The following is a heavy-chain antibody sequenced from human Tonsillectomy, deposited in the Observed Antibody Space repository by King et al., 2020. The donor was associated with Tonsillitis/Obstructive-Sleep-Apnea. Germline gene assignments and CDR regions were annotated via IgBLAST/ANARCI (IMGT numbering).Heavy chain of an antibody. Sequence: QVQLQQWGAGLLKPSETLSLTCAVYGESFSGYYWSWIRQPPGKGLEWIGEISHSGSADYNPSLKGRVTLSIDTSKTQFSLKLSSVTAADTAVYYCASWKCCTSTSWSLVSWGQGTLVTVSS. J-gene: IGHJ4*02. D-gene: IGHD2-2*01. CDR2: ISHSGSA. CDR1: GESFSGYY. CDR3: ASWKCCTSTSWSLVS. V-gene: IGHV4-34*01.